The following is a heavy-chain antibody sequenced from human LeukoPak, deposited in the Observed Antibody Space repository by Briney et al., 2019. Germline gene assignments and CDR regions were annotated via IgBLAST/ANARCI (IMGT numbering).Heavy chain of an antibody. CDR3: ARGPPVVVVPAATVLWFDP. J-gene: IGHJ5*02. V-gene: IGHV1-2*02. Sequence: ASVKVSCKASGYTFTGYYMHWVRQAPGQGLEGMGWINPNSGGTNYAQKFQGRVTMTRDTSISTAYMELSRLRSDDTAVYYCARGPPVVVVPAATVLWFDPWGQGTLVTVSS. CDR2: INPNSGGT. D-gene: IGHD2-2*01. CDR1: GYTFTGYY.